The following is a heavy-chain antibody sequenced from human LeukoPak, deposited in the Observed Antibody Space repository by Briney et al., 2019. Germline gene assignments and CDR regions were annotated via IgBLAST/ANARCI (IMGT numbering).Heavy chain of an antibody. V-gene: IGHV4-61*01. CDR2: IYYSGST. Sequence: PSETLSLTCTVSGGSISSSSYYWSWIRQPPGKGLEWIGYIYYSGSTYYNPSLKSRVSISVDTSKNQFSLKLSSVTAADTAVYYCAKENIAAAGKLNWFDPWGQGTLVTVSS. D-gene: IGHD6-13*01. CDR3: AKENIAAAGKLNWFDP. CDR1: GGSISSSSYY. J-gene: IGHJ5*02.